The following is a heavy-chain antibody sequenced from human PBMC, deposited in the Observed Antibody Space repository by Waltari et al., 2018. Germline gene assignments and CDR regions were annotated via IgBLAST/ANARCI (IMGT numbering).Heavy chain of an antibody. CDR3: ARGSSWYRWFDP. D-gene: IGHD6-13*01. V-gene: IGHV4-34*01. J-gene: IGHJ5*02. CDR2: INHSGST. CDR1: GGSFSGYY. Sequence: QVQLQQWGAGLLKPSETLSLTCAVYGGSFSGYYWSWIRQPPGKGLEWIGEINHSGSTNYNPSLKSRVTISVDTSKNQSSLKLSSVTAADTAVYYCARGSSWYRWFDPWGQGTLVTVSS.